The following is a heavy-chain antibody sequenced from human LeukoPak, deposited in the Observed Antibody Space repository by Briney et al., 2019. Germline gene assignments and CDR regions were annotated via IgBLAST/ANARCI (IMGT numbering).Heavy chain of an antibody. V-gene: IGHV5-51*01. Sequence: GESLKISCKGSGYSFTSYWIGWVRQMPGKGLEWMGIIYPGDSDTRYSPSFQGQVTISADKSISTAYRQWSSLKASDTAMYYCARHGWYSSSPYSSSYMDVWGKGTTVTVSS. D-gene: IGHD6-6*01. CDR3: ARHGWYSSSPYSSSYMDV. CDR2: IYPGDSDT. J-gene: IGHJ6*03. CDR1: GYSFTSYW.